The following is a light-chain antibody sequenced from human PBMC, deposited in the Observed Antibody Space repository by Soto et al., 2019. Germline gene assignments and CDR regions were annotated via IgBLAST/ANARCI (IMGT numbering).Light chain of an antibody. CDR2: EIF. Sequence: QSALAQPASVSGSLGQSVTISCTGTIDDVGNYDFVSWYQQHPGEVPKLLIYEIFNRPSGVSDRFSGSRVGHTASLTISGLQAEDEGYYYCSSYRSPNTRMVFGGGTKLTVL. V-gene: IGLV2-14*03. CDR1: IDDVGNYDF. J-gene: IGLJ3*02. CDR3: SSYRSPNTRMV.